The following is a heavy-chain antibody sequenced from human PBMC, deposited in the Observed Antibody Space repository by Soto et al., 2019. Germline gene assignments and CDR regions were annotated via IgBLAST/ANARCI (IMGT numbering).Heavy chain of an antibody. CDR2: ISSSSRTI. CDR1: GFSFSDSG. J-gene: IGHJ4*02. CDR3: AITRMEWALYFDN. Sequence: EVQLVESGGGLIQPGGSLRLSCEASGFSFSDSGMNWVRRAPGKRLEWISYISSSSRTIYYAAAVEGRFTISRDNVRNSVHLQMNSLRGEDTGVYYCAITRMEWALYFDNWGLGTLVTVPS. V-gene: IGHV3-48*01. D-gene: IGHD3-3*01.